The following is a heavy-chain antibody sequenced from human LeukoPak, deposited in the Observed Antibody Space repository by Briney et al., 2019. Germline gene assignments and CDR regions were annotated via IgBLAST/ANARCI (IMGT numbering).Heavy chain of an antibody. CDR3: ARDPALMGYYDSSGYAEAFDI. CDR2: ISSSSSYI. J-gene: IGHJ3*02. CDR1: GFTFSSYS. D-gene: IGHD3-22*01. V-gene: IGHV3-21*01. Sequence: GGSLRLSCAASGFTFSSYSMNWVRQAPGKGLEWVSSISSSSSYIYYADSVKGRFTISRDNAKNSLYLQMNSLRAEDTAVYYCARDPALMGYYDSSGYAEAFDIWGQGTMVTVPS.